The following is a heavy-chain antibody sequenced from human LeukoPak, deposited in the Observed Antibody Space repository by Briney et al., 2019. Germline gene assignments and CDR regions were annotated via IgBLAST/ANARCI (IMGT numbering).Heavy chain of an antibody. D-gene: IGHD1-1*01. Sequence: SVKVSCKASGYTFTSYAISWVRQAPGQGLEWMGRIIPILGIANYAQKFQGRVTITADKSTSTAYMELSSLRSEDTAVYYCARDADWNDVRAFDYWGQGTLVTVSS. CDR1: GYTFTSYA. J-gene: IGHJ4*02. CDR2: IIPILGIA. CDR3: ARDADWNDVRAFDY. V-gene: IGHV1-69*04.